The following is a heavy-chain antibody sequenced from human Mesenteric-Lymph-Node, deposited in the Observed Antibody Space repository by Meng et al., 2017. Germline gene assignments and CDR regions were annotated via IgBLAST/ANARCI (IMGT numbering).Heavy chain of an antibody. CDR1: GYTFTSYG. J-gene: IGHJ4*02. V-gene: IGHV1-18*01. D-gene: IGHD6-19*01. CDR2: ISAYNGNT. CDR3: ASHSSGWYGSSY. Sequence: ASVKVSCKASGYTFTSYGISWVRQAPGQGLEWMGWISAYNGNTNYAQKLQGRVTMTTDTSTSTAYMELSSLRSEDTAVYYCASHSSGWYGSSYWGQGTLVTVSS.